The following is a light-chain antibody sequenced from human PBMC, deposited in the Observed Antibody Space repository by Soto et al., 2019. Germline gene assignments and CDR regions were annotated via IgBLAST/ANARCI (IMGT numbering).Light chain of an antibody. J-gene: IGLJ2*01. Sequence: QSALTQPASVSGSPGQSITLSCTGTSSDIGGYDYVSWYQRHPGKAPKLIIYDVNNRPSGVSNRFSGSKSSNTASLTISGLQAEDEADYYCTSYASGSSHVVFGGGTQLTVL. CDR3: TSYASGSSHVV. CDR1: SSDIGGYDY. CDR2: DVN. V-gene: IGLV2-14*01.